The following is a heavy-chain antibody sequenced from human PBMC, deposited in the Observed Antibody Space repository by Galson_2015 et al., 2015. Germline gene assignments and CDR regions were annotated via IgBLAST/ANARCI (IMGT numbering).Heavy chain of an antibody. V-gene: IGHV3-23*01. Sequence: SLRLSCAASGFTFSSYGMHWVRQAPGKGLEWVSAISGSGGSTYYADSVKGRFTISRDNSKNTLYLQMNSLRAEDTAVYYCAIQSVCGGDCSPWGQGTLVTVSS. J-gene: IGHJ4*02. D-gene: IGHD2-21*02. CDR2: ISGSGGST. CDR3: AIQSVCGGDCSP. CDR1: GFTFSSYG.